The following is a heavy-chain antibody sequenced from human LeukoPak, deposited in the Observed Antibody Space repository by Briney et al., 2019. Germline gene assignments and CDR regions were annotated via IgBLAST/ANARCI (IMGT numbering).Heavy chain of an antibody. CDR1: GGSFSGYY. J-gene: IGHJ5*02. CDR3: ARLRRFRCWFDP. Sequence: SETLSLTCAVYGGSFSGYYWSWIHQPPGKGLEWIGGINHSGSTNYNPSLKSRVTISVDTSKNQFSLKLSSVTAADTAVYYCARLRRFRCWFDPWGQGTLVTVSS. D-gene: IGHD2-21*01. V-gene: IGHV4-34*01. CDR2: INHSGST.